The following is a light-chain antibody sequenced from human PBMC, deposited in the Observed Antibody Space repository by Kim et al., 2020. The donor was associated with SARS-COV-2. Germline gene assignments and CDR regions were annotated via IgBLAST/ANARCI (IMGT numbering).Light chain of an antibody. CDR1: SSDVGGYNY. CDR3: SSYTSSTTWV. V-gene: IGLV2-14*04. CDR2: DVS. Sequence: GQSITISCTGTSSDVGGYNYVSWYQQHPGKAPKRMIYDVSKRPSGVSNRFSGSKSGNTASLTISGLQADDEADYYCSSYTSSTTWVFGGGTQLTVL. J-gene: IGLJ3*02.